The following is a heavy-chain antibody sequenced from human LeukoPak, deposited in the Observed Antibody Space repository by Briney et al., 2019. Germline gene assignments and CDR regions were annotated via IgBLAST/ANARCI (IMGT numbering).Heavy chain of an antibody. CDR1: GYTFTNYG. V-gene: IGHV1-18*01. D-gene: IGHD3-22*01. Sequence: ASVKVSCKASGYTFTNYGINGVRQAPGQGLEWMGWISGYNGNTNYVQKLQGRVTMTTDTYTSTAYMELRSLRSDDTAVYYCARDSSGYPRDASDYWGQGTLVTVSS. CDR2: ISGYNGNT. CDR3: ARDSSGYPRDASDY. J-gene: IGHJ4*02.